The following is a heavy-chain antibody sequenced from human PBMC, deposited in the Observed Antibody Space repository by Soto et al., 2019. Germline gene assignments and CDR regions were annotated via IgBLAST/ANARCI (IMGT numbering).Heavy chain of an antibody. D-gene: IGHD3-10*02. Sequence: SLRLSCAVSGFTFSFYAMSWVRQAPGKGLEWVSTMSSSGGSTNYADSVKGRFSISRDTSKNTLFLQMNSLRAEDTAVYYCAKDVIYSCSGTVGMDVRGQGTTVTVSS. CDR1: GFTFSFYA. V-gene: IGHV3-23*01. J-gene: IGHJ6*02. CDR2: MSSSGGST. CDR3: AKDVIYSCSGTVGMDV.